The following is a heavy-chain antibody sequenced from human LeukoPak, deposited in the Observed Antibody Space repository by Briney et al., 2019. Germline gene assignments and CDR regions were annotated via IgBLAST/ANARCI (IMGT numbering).Heavy chain of an antibody. Sequence: SETLSLTCAVYGGSFSGYYWSWIRQPPGKGLEWIGEINHSGSNNYNPSSKSQGTISVDTSKNQFSLKLCSVTAADTAMYYCAKGRRPPSAIQLWFRAVAGRDGVYYYYGMDVWGQGTTVTVSS. CDR2: INHSGSN. CDR1: GGSFSGYY. J-gene: IGHJ6*02. V-gene: IGHV4-34*01. D-gene: IGHD5-18*01. CDR3: AKGRRPPSAIQLWFRAVAGRDGVYYYYGMDV.